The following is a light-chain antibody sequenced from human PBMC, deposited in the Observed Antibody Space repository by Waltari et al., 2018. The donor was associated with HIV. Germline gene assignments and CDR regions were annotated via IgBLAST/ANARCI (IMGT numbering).Light chain of an antibody. V-gene: IGLV2-11*01. CDR3: CSYAGNYTFV. CDR1: RSDVGGYNY. J-gene: IGLJ2*01. Sequence: QSALTQPRSVSGSPGQSVTISCTGTRSDVGGYNYVSWYQQHPGKAPKFMIYDVSKRPSGVPDRFSGSKSGNTASLTISCLQAEDEADYYCCSYAGNYTFVFGGGTKLTDL. CDR2: DVS.